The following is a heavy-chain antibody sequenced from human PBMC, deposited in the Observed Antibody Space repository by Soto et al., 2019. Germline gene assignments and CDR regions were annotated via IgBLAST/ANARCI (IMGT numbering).Heavy chain of an antibody. J-gene: IGHJ5*02. CDR1: GDSITNSHW. V-gene: IGHV4-4*02. Sequence: QVRLQESGPGLVEPSGTLSLTCTVSGDSITNSHWWSWVRHPPGQGLEWIGEVFHSGGTRYNPSLQRRVAISVDNSKTQLSLRLTSGTAADTAVYYCAQDPPMDTWGQGILVAVSS. CDR3: AQDPPMDT. CDR2: VFHSGGT.